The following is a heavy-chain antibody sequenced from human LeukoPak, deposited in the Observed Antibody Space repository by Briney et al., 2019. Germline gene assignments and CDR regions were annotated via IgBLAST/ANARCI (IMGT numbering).Heavy chain of an antibody. CDR2: TYYRSKLYN. CDR3: ARVRAAAGTYYYYGMDV. Sequence: SQTLSLTCALSGDSVSSNSAAWHRLRQSPSRGLEWLGRTYYRSKLYNDYAVSVKSRITINPDTSKNQFSLQLNSVTPEDTAVYYCARVRAAAGTYYYYGMDVWGQGTTVTVSS. D-gene: IGHD6-13*01. V-gene: IGHV6-1*01. J-gene: IGHJ6*02. CDR1: GDSVSSNSAA.